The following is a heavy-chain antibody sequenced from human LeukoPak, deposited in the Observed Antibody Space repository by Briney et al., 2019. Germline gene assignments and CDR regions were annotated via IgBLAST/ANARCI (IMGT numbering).Heavy chain of an antibody. CDR3: AGGFRGSGSSN. CDR2: INHSGST. V-gene: IGHV4-34*01. Sequence: SETLSLTCTVSGGSISSYYWSWIRQPPGKGLEWIGEINHSGSTNYNPSLKSRVTISVDTSKNQFSLKLSSVTAADTAVYYCAGGFRGSGSSNWGQGTLVTVSS. CDR1: GGSISSYY. J-gene: IGHJ4*02. D-gene: IGHD3-10*01.